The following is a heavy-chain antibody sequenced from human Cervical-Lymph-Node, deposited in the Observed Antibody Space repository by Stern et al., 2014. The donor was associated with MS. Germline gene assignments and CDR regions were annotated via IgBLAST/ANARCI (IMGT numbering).Heavy chain of an antibody. J-gene: IGHJ3*02. CDR1: GYTFTSYY. CDR2: INPTGGST. D-gene: IGHD4-23*01. CDR3: ARDLFTTMGTSLSDAFDI. Sequence: VHLVESGAEVKKPGASVKVSCKASGYTFTSYYIHWVRQAPGQGLEWMGIINPTGGSTNYAPKFQGRVTMTRDTSTSTVYMELSSLRSEDTAVYYCARDLFTTMGTSLSDAFDIWGQGTVVTVSS. V-gene: IGHV1-46*01.